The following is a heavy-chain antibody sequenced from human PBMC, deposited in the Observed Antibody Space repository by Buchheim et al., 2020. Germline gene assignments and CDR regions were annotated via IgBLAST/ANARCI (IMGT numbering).Heavy chain of an antibody. CDR2: ISGGGGST. J-gene: IGHJ5*02. CDR1: GFTFSSYA. V-gene: IGHV3-23*01. CDR3: AKDPSRITIFGVVIGGWFDP. D-gene: IGHD3-3*01. Sequence: EVQLLESGGGLVQSGGSLRLSCAASGFTFSSYAMSWVRQAPGKGLEWVSAISGGGGSTYYADSVKGRFTISRDNSKNTLYLQMNSLKAEDTAVYYCAKDPSRITIFGVVIGGWFDPWGQGTL.